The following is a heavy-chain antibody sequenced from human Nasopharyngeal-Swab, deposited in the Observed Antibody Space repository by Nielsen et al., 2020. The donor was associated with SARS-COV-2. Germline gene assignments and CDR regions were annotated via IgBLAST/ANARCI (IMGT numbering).Heavy chain of an antibody. CDR1: GYTFTAYY. J-gene: IGHJ4*02. D-gene: IGHD6-19*01. V-gene: IGHV1-8*02. CDR3: ATDSGWYVYDY. CDR2: MNPNSGNT. Sequence: ASVKVSCKASGYTFTAYYMHWVRQATGQGLEWMGWMNPNSGNTGYAQKFQGRVTMTRNTSISTAYMELSSLRSEDTAMYYCATDSGWYVYDYWGQGTLVTVSS.